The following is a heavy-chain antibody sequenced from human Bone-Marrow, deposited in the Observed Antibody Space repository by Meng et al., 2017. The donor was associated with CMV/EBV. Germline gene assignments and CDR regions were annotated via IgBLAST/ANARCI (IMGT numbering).Heavy chain of an antibody. CDR3: ARMRGAGPGGYFDL. J-gene: IGHJ3*01. V-gene: IGHV3-11*01. Sequence: LSLTCTVSGGSISSYYWSWIRQAPGKGLEWVSYISRTYNTGYIQSVNGRFTISRDNAKESLFLQMGSLRAEDAAVYYCARMRGAGPGGYFDLCGEGKLVTVSS. D-gene: IGHD3-10*01. CDR1: GGSISSYY. CDR2: ISRTYNTG.